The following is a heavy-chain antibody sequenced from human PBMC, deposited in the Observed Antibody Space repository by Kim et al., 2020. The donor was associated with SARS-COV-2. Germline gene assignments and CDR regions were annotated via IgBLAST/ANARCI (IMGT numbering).Heavy chain of an antibody. J-gene: IGHJ4*02. CDR2: VIPMFGTA. Sequence: SVKVSCKASGGIFSDLSINWVRQAPGQVLEWMGGVIPMFGTANYAQKFQDRLTITADQSTNTAYMELSSLSSEDTAVFYCATDLDTSIIRVGWDYWGQGTLVTVSS. CDR1: GGIFSDLS. V-gene: IGHV1-69*13. D-gene: IGHD3-3*01. CDR3: ATDLDTSIIRVGWDY.